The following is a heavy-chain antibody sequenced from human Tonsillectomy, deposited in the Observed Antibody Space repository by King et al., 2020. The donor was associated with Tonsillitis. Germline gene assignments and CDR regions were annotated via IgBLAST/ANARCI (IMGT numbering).Heavy chain of an antibody. CDR3: ARVDIVVVPAALSYFDL. Sequence: VQLQQWGAGLLKPSETLSLTCAVYGGSFSGYYWSWIRQPPGKGLEWIGEINHSGSTNYNRSLKSRVTISVDTSKKQFSLKLSSVTAADTAVYYCARVDIVVVPAALSYFDLWGRGTLVTVSS. J-gene: IGHJ2*01. D-gene: IGHD2-2*01. V-gene: IGHV4-34*01. CDR2: INHSGST. CDR1: GGSFSGYY.